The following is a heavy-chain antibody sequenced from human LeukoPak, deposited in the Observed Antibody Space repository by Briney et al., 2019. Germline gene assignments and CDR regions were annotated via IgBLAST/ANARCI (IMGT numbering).Heavy chain of an antibody. CDR1: GFTFSNYG. Sequence: PGRSLRLSCTASGFTFSNYGMHWVRQAPGKGLEWVAVIWYDGGIKYYADSVKGRFTISRDNAKNTLYLQVDSLRDGDTGLYYCAKDAFDAWSGYYGALDSWGQGSLVTVSS. D-gene: IGHD3-3*01. J-gene: IGHJ4*02. CDR2: IWYDGGIK. CDR3: AKDAFDAWSGYYGALDS. V-gene: IGHV3-33*06.